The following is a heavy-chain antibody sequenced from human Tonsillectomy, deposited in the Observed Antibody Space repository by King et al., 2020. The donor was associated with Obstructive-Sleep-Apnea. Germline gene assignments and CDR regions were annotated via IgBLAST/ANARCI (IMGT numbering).Heavy chain of an antibody. CDR2: INRDGSST. CDR3: ARGVKDIVLVPPANTDY. Sequence: VQLVESGGGLVQPGGSLRLSCAASGFTFSSYWMHWVRQAPGKGLVWVSRINRDGSSTSYADSVKGRFTSSRDNAKNTLFLQMNSLRAEDTSVYYCARGVKDIVLVPPANTDYWGQGTLVTVSS. V-gene: IGHV3-74*01. J-gene: IGHJ4*02. CDR1: GFTFSSYW. D-gene: IGHD2-2*01.